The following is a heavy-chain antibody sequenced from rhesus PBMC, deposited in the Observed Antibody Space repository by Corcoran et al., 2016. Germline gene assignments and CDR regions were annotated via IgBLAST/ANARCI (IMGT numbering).Heavy chain of an antibody. CDR3: ARESGSGYGLDS. CDR2: IDGNSAST. V-gene: IGHV4-73*01. CDR1: GGSISGYSY. J-gene: IGHJ6*01. D-gene: IGHD2-33*01. Sequence: QVKLQQWGEGLVKPSETLSLTCAVYGGSISGYSYWCWIRQAPGKGLGWIGNIDGNSASTNYNPSLKNRVTISKDTSKNQFSLKLSSVTAADTAVYYCARESGSGYGLDSWGQGVVVTVSS.